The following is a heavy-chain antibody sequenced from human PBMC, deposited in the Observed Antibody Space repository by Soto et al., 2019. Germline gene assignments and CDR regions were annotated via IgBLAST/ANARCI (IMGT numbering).Heavy chain of an antibody. D-gene: IGHD3-10*01. V-gene: IGHV3-48*03. CDR3: ASSRGCGDTNDY. Sequence: GGSLRLSCAVSGFMFISYDMIWVRQAPGKGLELISYTSSSGSTVSYANSVKGRFTVSRDNAENSLFLQMNSLRDEDAAFYYCASSRGCGDTNDYWGQGTLVPVSS. CDR2: TSSSGSTV. CDR1: GFMFISYD. J-gene: IGHJ4*02.